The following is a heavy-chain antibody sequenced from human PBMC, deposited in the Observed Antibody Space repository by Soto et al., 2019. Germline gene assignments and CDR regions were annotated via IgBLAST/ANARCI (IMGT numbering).Heavy chain of an antibody. D-gene: IGHD3-3*01. J-gene: IGHJ6*02. CDR2: IYSGGGT. CDR3: ARDRITIFGGDYYYGMDV. V-gene: IGHV3-53*02. CDR1: GFTVSSNY. Sequence: EVQLVETGGGLIQPGGSLRLSCAASGFTVSSNYMSWVRQAPGKGLEWVSLIYSGGGTYFADSVKGRFTISRDNSKNTLYLQMNSLRAEDTAIYYCARDRITIFGGDYYYGMDVWGQGTTVTVSS.